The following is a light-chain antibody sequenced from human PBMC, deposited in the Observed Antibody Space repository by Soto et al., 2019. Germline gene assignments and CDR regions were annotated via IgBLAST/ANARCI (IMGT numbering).Light chain of an antibody. CDR3: CSYAGNTSRV. Sequence: QSALTQPRSVSGSPGQSVTISCTGTSSDVGGYNYVSWYQQHPGKAPKLMIYDVSKRPSGVPDRFSGSKSGNTASLTISGLQAEDEADYYCCSYAGNTSRVFGGGTKLTVL. V-gene: IGLV2-11*01. CDR1: SSDVGGYNY. J-gene: IGLJ2*01. CDR2: DVS.